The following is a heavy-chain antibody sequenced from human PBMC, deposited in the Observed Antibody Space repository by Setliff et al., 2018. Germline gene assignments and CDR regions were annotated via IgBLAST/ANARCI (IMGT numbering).Heavy chain of an antibody. J-gene: IGHJ6*02. D-gene: IGHD5-18*01. CDR2: IYHNGNT. V-gene: IGHV4-59*01. CDR1: GGSISPYF. CDR3: VRDRTAYSYGLDV. Sequence: KPSETLSLTCTVSGGSISPYFWSWIRQPPGKGLEWIGYIYHNGNTNFSPSLKTRLTMSVDTSKNQFALNLRSVTAADTAVYYCVRDRTAYSYGLDVWGQGTTVTVSS.